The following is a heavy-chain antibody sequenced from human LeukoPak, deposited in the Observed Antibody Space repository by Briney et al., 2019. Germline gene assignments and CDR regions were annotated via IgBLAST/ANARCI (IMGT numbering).Heavy chain of an antibody. Sequence: GWSLRLSCAASGFTFSSYAMHWVRQAPGKGLEWVAVISYDGSNKYYADSVKGRFTISRDNSKNTLYLQMNSLRAEDTAVYYCARDADYGDYVVDYWGQGTLVTVSS. D-gene: IGHD4-17*01. CDR3: ARDADYGDYVVDY. CDR2: ISYDGSNK. J-gene: IGHJ4*02. V-gene: IGHV3-30-3*01. CDR1: GFTFSSYA.